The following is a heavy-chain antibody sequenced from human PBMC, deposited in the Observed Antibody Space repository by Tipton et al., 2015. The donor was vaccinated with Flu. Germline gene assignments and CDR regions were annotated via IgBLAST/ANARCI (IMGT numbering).Heavy chain of an antibody. CDR1: GFSVTNNY. Sequence: SLRLSCAASGFSVTNNYVTWVRQAPGKGLEWVSVIYTAGRTKSADSVKDRFTVSRDISKNMVHLQMNNLRVDDTAMYYCARDMGRGYGEWDSWGQGTLVTVSS. V-gene: IGHV3-53*01. D-gene: IGHD3-10*01. CDR3: ARDMGRGYGEWDS. J-gene: IGHJ4*02. CDR2: IYTAGRT.